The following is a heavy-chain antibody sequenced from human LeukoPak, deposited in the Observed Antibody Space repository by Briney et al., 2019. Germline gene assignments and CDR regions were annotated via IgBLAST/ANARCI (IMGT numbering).Heavy chain of an antibody. CDR3: ARYVVRGVIIPLYYFDY. CDR2: IYHSGST. CDR1: GGSISSSNW. V-gene: IGHV4-4*02. Sequence: SETLSLTCAVSGGSISSSNWWSWARQPPGKGLEWIGEIYHSGSTNYNPSLKSRVTISVDKSKNQFSLKLSSVTAADTAVYYCARYVVRGVIIPLYYFDYWGQGTLVTVSS. D-gene: IGHD3-10*01. J-gene: IGHJ4*02.